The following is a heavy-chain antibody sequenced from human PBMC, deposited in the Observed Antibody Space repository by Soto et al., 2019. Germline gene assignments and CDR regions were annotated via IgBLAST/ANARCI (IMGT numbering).Heavy chain of an antibody. D-gene: IGHD6-19*01. CDR1: GYTFTNYG. CDR2: ISTYNGNT. CDR3: TRTIAVAAQDI. V-gene: IGHV1-18*01. J-gene: IGHJ4*02. Sequence: QVQLVQSGAEVKKPGGSVKVSCRASGYTFTNYGVNWVRQAPGQGLEWMGWISTYNGNTKYAQKFLGRVTMTTDTSTTTAHLEVRGLRSDDTAVYYCTRTIAVAAQDIWGQGTLVTVSS.